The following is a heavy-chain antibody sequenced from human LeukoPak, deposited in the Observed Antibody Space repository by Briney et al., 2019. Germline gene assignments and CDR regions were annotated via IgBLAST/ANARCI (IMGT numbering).Heavy chain of an antibody. D-gene: IGHD5-12*01. Sequence: GGSLRLSCEASGLTFGDYTMHWVRQAPGKGLEWVSGINWNGGSTSYADSVKGRFTISRDNAKNSLYLQLNSLRAEDTALYYCAREGSYSGYDFDSWGQGTLVTVSS. V-gene: IGHV3-20*04. CDR3: AREGSYSGYDFDS. CDR2: INWNGGST. CDR1: GLTFGDYT. J-gene: IGHJ5*01.